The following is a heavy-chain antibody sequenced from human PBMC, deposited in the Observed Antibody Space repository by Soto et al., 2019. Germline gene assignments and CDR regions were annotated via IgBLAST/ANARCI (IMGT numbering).Heavy chain of an antibody. CDR2: FDPEDGET. CDR3: ATTPPGYSSGRYYYYMDV. J-gene: IGHJ6*03. D-gene: IGHD6-19*01. CDR1: GYTLTELS. Sequence: ASVKVSCQVSGYTLTELSMDWVRQAPGKGLEWMGGFDPEDGETIYAQKFQGRVTMTEDTSTDTAYMELSSLRSEDTAVYYCATTPPGYSSGRYYYYMDVWGKGTTVTVSS. V-gene: IGHV1-24*01.